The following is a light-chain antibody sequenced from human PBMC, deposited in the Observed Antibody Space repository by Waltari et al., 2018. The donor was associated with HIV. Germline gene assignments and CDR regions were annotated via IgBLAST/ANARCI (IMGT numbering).Light chain of an antibody. CDR3: HQYGSSPFT. CDR1: QSVSSSY. Sequence: EIVFTQSPGTLSLSPGERATLSCRASQSVSSSYLAWYQQRPGQAPRLLIYGASSRATGIPDRFSGSGSGTDFTLTISRLEPEDFAVYYCHQYGSSPFTFGPGTKVDVK. CDR2: GAS. V-gene: IGKV3-20*01. J-gene: IGKJ3*01.